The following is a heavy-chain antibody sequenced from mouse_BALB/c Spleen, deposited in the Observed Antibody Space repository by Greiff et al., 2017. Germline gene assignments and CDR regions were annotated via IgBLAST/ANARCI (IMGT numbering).Heavy chain of an antibody. CDR1: GYTFTSYW. CDR3: ASSGGYGPFDD. CDR2: INPSNGRT. Sequence: VQLQQPGAELVKPGASVKLSCKASGYTFTSYWMHWVKQRPGQGLEWIGEINPSNGRTNYNEKFKSKATLTVDKSSSTAYMQLSSLTSEDSAVYDCASSGGYGPFDDWGKGTTLT. V-gene: IGHV1S81*02. D-gene: IGHD2-2*01. J-gene: IGHJ2*01.